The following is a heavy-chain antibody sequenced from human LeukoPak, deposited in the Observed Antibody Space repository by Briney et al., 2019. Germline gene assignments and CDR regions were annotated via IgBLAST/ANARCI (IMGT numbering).Heavy chain of an antibody. CDR2: INTNTGNP. D-gene: IGHD3-22*01. CDR1: GYTFTSYA. V-gene: IGHV7-4-1*02. J-gene: IGHJ6*02. Sequence: GASVKVSCKASGYTFTSYAMNWVRQAPGQGLEWMGWINTNTGNPTYAQGFTGRFVFSLDTSVSTAYLQISSLKAEDTAVYYCARGGLRYYDSSGPQNYYYCGMDVWGQGTTVTVSS. CDR3: ARGGLRYYDSSGPQNYYYCGMDV.